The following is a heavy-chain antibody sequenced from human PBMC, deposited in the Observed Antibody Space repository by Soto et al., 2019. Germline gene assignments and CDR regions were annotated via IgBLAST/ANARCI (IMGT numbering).Heavy chain of an antibody. CDR3: AKEMYPRTVLDSSSPWGDY. D-gene: IGHD6-6*01. CDR2: MSYAGTYK. J-gene: IGHJ4*02. CDR1: GFTFSDYG. Sequence: HPVGSLRLSCAVSGFTFSDYGMHWVRQAPGKGLEWVAVMSYAGTYKYYADSVKGRFTISRDLSGNTLFLQMNSLRLEDTAVYFCAKEMYPRTVLDSSSPWGDYWGQGTLVTVSS. V-gene: IGHV3-30*18.